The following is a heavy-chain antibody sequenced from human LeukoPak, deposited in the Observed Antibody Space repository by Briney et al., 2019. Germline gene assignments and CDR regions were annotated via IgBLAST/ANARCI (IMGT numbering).Heavy chain of an antibody. CDR2: IYYSAST. V-gene: IGHV4-61*01. CDR1: GGSVSSGSYY. D-gene: IGHD4/OR15-4a*01. J-gene: IGHJ4*02. Sequence: SETLSLTCTVSGGSVSSGSYYWSWIRQPPGKGLEWIGYIYYSASTNYNPSLKSRVTISVDTSKNQFSLKLSSVTAADTAVYYCARAANTYHFDYWGQGTLVTVSS. CDR3: ARAANTYHFDY.